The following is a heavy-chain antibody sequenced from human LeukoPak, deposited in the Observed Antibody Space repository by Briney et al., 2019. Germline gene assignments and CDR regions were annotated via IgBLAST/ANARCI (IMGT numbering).Heavy chain of an antibody. Sequence: ASVKVSCKASGYTFTSYYMHWVRQAPGQGLEWMGIINPSGGSTSYAQKFQGRVTMTRDTSTSTVYMELSSLRSEDTAVYCCAREGRQWLRSAESHFDYWGQGTLVTVTS. V-gene: IGHV1-46*01. CDR3: AREGRQWLRSAESHFDY. CDR1: GYTFTSYY. CDR2: INPSGGST. D-gene: IGHD5-12*01. J-gene: IGHJ4*02.